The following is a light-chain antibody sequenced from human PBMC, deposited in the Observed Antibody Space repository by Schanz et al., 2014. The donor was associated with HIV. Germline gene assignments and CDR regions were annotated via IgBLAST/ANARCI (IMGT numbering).Light chain of an antibody. V-gene: IGKV3-11*01. J-gene: IGKJ4*01. CDR2: DAF. CDR1: QSVSSY. Sequence: EIVMTQSPATLSLSPGERATLSCRASQSVSSYLAWYQQKPGQAPRLLIYDAFNRATGIPARFSGSGSGTDFILTISSLEPEDFAVYYCQQRSTWPRLTFGGGTKVEI. CDR3: QQRSTWPRLT.